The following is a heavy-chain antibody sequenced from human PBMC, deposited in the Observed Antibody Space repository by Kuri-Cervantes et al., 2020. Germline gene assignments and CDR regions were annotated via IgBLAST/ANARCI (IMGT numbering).Heavy chain of an antibody. J-gene: IGHJ4*02. D-gene: IGHD3-22*01. V-gene: IGHV1-8*01. CDR3: ARGPYESSGGRTPPRAY. Sequence: GGSLRLSSKASGYTSTNYDINWVRQATGQGLEWMGWMNPKSGNTVHAQKFQGRVTMTRNTSISTAYMELSSLRSEDTAVYYCARGPYESSGGRTPPRAYWGQGTLVTVSS. CDR2: MNPKSGNT. CDR1: GYTSTNYD.